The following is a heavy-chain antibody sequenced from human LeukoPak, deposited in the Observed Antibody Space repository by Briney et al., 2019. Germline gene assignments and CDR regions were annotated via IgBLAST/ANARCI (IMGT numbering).Heavy chain of an antibody. CDR1: GGSISSYY. CDR2: IYYSGST. J-gene: IGHJ4*02. Sequence: SETLSLTCTVSGGSISSYYWSWIRQPPGKGLEWIGYIYYSGSTNYNPSLKSRVTISVDTSKNQFSLTLSSVTAADTAVYYCARRSDYYDSTGYYYFDYWGQGTLVSVSS. D-gene: IGHD3-22*01. V-gene: IGHV4-59*08. CDR3: ARRSDYYDSTGYYYFDY.